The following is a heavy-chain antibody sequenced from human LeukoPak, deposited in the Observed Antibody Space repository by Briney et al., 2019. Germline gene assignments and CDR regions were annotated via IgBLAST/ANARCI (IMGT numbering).Heavy chain of an antibody. Sequence: GGSLRLSCAASGFTFSSYSMNWVRQAPGKGLEWVSYISSTGSTIYYADSVKGRFTISRDNAKNSLYLQMNSLRAEDTAIYYCAKQDTSMDYFDYWGRGTLVSVSS. CDR2: ISSTGSTI. CDR3: AKQDTSMDYFDY. D-gene: IGHD5-18*01. J-gene: IGHJ4*02. CDR1: GFTFSSYS. V-gene: IGHV3-48*01.